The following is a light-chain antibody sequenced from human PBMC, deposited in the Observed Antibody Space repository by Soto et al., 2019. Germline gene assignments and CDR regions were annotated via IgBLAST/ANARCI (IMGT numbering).Light chain of an antibody. Sequence: QSVLTQPPSVSAAPGQTVTISCSGSSSNLGNNYVFWYQQLPGTAPKLLIYDTDKRPSGIPDRFSGSKSGTSATLGITGLQTGDEADYYCATWDRSLSVGVFGGGTKLTVL. J-gene: IGLJ2*01. CDR1: SSNLGNNY. V-gene: IGLV1-51*01. CDR2: DTD. CDR3: ATWDRSLSVGV.